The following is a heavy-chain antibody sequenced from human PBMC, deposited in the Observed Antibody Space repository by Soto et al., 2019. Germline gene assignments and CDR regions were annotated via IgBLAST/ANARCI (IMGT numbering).Heavy chain of an antibody. V-gene: IGHV3-30*18. CDR2: ISYDGSNK. CDR1: GFTFSSYG. D-gene: IGHD5-18*01. CDR3: AKPPRGYIYGSNWFDP. Sequence: QVQLVESGGGVVQPGRSLRLSCAASGFTFSSYGMHWVRQAPGKGLEWVAVISYDGSNKYYADSVKGRFTISRDNSKNTLYLQMNSLRAEDTAVYYCAKPPRGYIYGSNWFDPWGQGTLVTVSS. J-gene: IGHJ5*02.